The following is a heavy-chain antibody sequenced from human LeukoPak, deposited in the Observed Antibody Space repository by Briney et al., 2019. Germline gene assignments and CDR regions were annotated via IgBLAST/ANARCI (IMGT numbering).Heavy chain of an antibody. V-gene: IGHV4-38-2*02. CDR2: IYHSGST. Sequence: SETLSLTCAVSGYSISSGYYWGWIRQPPGKGLEWIGSIYHSGSTYYNPSLKSRVTISVDTSKNQFSLKLSSVTAADTAVYYCARDELPYGLDYWGQGTLVTVSS. J-gene: IGHJ4*02. CDR3: ARDELPYGLDY. CDR1: GYSISSGYY. D-gene: IGHD1-26*01.